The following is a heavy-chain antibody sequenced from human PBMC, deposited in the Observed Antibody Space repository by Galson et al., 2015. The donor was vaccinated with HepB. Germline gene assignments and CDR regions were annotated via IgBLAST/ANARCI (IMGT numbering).Heavy chain of an antibody. J-gene: IGHJ4*03. CDR1: GFTFTSSA. V-gene: IGHV1-58*01. CDR3: AAVASGYYGSGSYYKGLYFDY. Sequence: SCKASGFTFTSSAVQWVRQARGQRLEWIGWIVVGSGNANYAQKFQGRVTITSDMSTSTAYMELSSLRSEDTAVYYCAAVASGYYGSGSYYKGLYFDYWGQGTMVTVSS. CDR2: IVVGSGNA. D-gene: IGHD3-10*01.